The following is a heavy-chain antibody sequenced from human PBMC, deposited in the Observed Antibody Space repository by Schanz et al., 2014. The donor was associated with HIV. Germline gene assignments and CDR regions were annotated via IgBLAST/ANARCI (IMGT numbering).Heavy chain of an antibody. CDR1: GYTFNTYD. CDR2: MNPNRGKA. CDR3: ARRRGWGSYRYFPYGLDV. Sequence: QVQLVQSGAAVREPGASVKVSCKASGYTFNTYDINWVRQAPGQGLEWMGWMNPNRGKAGFAQNFQGRVTLTRDTSIPTAYMELTSLRPEDTAVYYCARRRGWGSYRYFPYGLDVWGQGTTVTVSS. V-gene: IGHV1-8*01. J-gene: IGHJ6*02. D-gene: IGHD3-16*02.